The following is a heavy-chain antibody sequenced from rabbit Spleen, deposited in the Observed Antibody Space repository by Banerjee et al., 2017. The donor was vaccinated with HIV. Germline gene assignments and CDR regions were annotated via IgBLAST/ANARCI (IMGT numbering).Heavy chain of an antibody. Sequence: QQLEESGGDLVKPGASLTLTCTASGFDLSSGYYMCWVRQAPGKGLEWIGCIYAGSSGSTYYASWAKGRFTISKPSSTTVTLQMTSLTAADTATYFCAKNNNNYDYGFSLWGPGTLVTVS. V-gene: IGHV1S40*01. CDR2: IYAGSSGST. CDR3: AKNNNNYDYGFSL. J-gene: IGHJ4*01. CDR1: GFDLSSGYY. D-gene: IGHD6-1*01.